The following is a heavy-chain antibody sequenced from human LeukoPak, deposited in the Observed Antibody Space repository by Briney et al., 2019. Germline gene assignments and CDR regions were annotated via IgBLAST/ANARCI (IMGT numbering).Heavy chain of an antibody. CDR1: GGSISGSSYY. J-gene: IGHJ4*02. CDR2: IYYSGIT. V-gene: IGHV4-39*07. D-gene: IGHD1-26*01. CDR3: ARDGWESGDY. Sequence: SETLSLTCTVSGGSISGSSYYWGWIRQAPGKGLEWIGSIYYSGITHYNASLKSRVTISVDMSTNQFSLRLSSVTAADTAVYYCARDGWESGDYWGQGTLVTVSS.